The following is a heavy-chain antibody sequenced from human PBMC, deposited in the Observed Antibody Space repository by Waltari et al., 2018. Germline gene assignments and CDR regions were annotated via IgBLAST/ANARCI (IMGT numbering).Heavy chain of an antibody. V-gene: IGHV4-59*01. D-gene: IGHD4-17*01. CDR1: AGSISSYF. J-gene: IGHJ4*02. Sequence: QVQLQESGPKLVKPSETLSLTCTVSAGSISSYFWSWIRQPPGKGLGWIGYIHYSGNTNSDTSMKSRVTISMDTSKNQFSLKLSSATAADTAVYYCAAHLRQVTTEFAYWGQGTLVTVSS. CDR2: IHYSGNT. CDR3: AAHLRQVTTEFAY.